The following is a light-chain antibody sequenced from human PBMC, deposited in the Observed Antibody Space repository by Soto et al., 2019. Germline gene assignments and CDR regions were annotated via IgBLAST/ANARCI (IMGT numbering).Light chain of an antibody. CDR2: DAS. J-gene: IGKJ4*01. CDR1: QSVGAY. CDR3: QQREDWPRA. Sequence: EIVLTQSQATLSLSPGERATLSCRASQSVGAYLGWYQQKPGQAPRLLIYDASQRATGVPARFSASGSGTDFTLTISSLEPEDFAIYYCQQREDWPRAFGGGTKVEFK. V-gene: IGKV3-11*01.